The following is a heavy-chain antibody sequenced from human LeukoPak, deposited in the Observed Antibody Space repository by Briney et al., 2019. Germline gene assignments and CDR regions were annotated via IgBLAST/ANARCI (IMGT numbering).Heavy chain of an antibody. J-gene: IGHJ4*02. CDR3: ARHLDDFWSGYNFDS. CDR2: IYSGGNA. V-gene: IGHV3-66*04. D-gene: IGHD3-3*01. CDR1: GFTVSNKY. Sequence: GGSLRLSCAASGFTVSNKYMSWVRQAPGKGLEWVSVIYSGGNAYYAAYVKGRFTISSDNSKNTIYLQKNSLRGEDTAVYYCARHLDDFWSGYNFDSWGKGNLVSVSS.